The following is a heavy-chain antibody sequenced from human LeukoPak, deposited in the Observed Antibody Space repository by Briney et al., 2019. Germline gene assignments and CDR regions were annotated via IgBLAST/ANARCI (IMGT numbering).Heavy chain of an antibody. CDR3: ASGWFGENGAFDI. Sequence: GGSLRLSCSASGFPFSSYAMHWVRQAPGKGLEYVSAISDSGGSTYYADSVKGRFTISRDNAKNSLFLQMSGLRAEDTALYYCASGWFGENGAFDIWGQGTMVTVSS. CDR1: GFPFSSYA. D-gene: IGHD3-10*01. CDR2: ISDSGGST. J-gene: IGHJ3*02. V-gene: IGHV3-64*04.